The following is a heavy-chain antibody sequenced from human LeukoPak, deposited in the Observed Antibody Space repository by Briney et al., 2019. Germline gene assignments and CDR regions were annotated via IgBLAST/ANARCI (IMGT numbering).Heavy chain of an antibody. CDR2: MNPNSGNT. V-gene: IGHV1-8*01. CDR3: ARGFRFRYCSSTSCYYYYYMDV. Sequence: GASVKVSCKXSGYTFTSYDINWVRQATGQGLEWMGWMNPNSGNTGYAQKFQGRVTITRNTSISTAYMELSSLRSEDTAVYYCARGFRFRYCSSTSCYYYYYMDVWGKGTTVTVSS. D-gene: IGHD2-2*01. J-gene: IGHJ6*03. CDR1: GYTFTSYD.